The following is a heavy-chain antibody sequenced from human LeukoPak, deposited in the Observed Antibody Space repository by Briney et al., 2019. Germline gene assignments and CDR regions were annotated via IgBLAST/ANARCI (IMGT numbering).Heavy chain of an antibody. CDR3: AKERSILVLTSFDY. V-gene: IGHV3-23*01. Sequence: GGSLRLSCAASGFTFSSYSMNWVRQAPGKGLEWVSVIGGSGGSTYYADSVKGRFTISRDNSKNTLYLQMNSLRAEDTAIYFCAKERSILVLTSFDYWGQGTLVTVS. D-gene: IGHD3-22*01. CDR2: IGGSGGST. J-gene: IGHJ4*02. CDR1: GFTFSSYS.